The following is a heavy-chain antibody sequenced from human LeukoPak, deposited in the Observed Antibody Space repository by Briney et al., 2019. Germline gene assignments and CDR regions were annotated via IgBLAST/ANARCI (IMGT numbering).Heavy chain of an antibody. J-gene: IGHJ5*02. CDR2: INHSGST. V-gene: IGHV4-34*01. CDR1: GGSFSGYY. D-gene: IGHD3-10*01. CDR3: ARGRVLWFGEQKVWFDP. Sequence: SETLSLTCAVYGGSFSGYYWSWIRQPPGKGLEWIGEINHSGSTNYNPSLKSRVTISVDTSKNQFSLKLSSVTAADTAVYYCARGRVLWFGEQKVWFDPWGQGTQVTVSS.